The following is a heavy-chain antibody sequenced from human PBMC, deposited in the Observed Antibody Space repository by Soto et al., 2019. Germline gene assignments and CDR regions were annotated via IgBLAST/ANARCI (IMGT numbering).Heavy chain of an antibody. D-gene: IGHD6-19*01. CDR3: AKQYSSGWPGY. Sequence: GSLRLSCAASGFTFSSYAISWVRQAPGKGLEWVSAISGSGGSTYYADSVKGRFTISRDNSKNTLYLQMNSLRAEDTAVYYRAKQYSSGWPGYWGQGTLVTVSS. CDR1: GFTFSSYA. J-gene: IGHJ4*02. V-gene: IGHV3-23*01. CDR2: ISGSGGST.